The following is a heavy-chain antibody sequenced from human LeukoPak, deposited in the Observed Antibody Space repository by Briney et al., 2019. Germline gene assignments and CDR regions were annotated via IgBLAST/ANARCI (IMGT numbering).Heavy chain of an antibody. V-gene: IGHV3-21*01. CDR2: ISSSSSYI. CDR1: GFTFSSYS. CDR3: ARDRDQHLSGMDV. D-gene: IGHD2/OR15-2a*01. J-gene: IGHJ6*02. Sequence: GRSLRLSCAASGFTFSSYSMNWVRQAPGKGLEWVSSISSSSSYIYYADSVKGRFTISRDNAKNSLYLQMNSLRAEDTAVYYCARDRDQHLSGMDVWGQGTTVTVSS.